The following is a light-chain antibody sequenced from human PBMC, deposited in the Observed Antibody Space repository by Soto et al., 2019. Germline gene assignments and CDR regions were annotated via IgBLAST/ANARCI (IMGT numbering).Light chain of an antibody. CDR2: KAS. CDR3: QQYYSYPRA. Sequence: DIQMAQSPSTLSGSVGDRVTITCRASQTISSWLAWYQQKPGKAPKLLIYKASTLKSGVPSRFSGSGSGTDFTLTISCLQSEDFATYYCQQYYSYPRAFAQGTRLEIK. CDR1: QTISSW. J-gene: IGKJ5*01. V-gene: IGKV1-5*03.